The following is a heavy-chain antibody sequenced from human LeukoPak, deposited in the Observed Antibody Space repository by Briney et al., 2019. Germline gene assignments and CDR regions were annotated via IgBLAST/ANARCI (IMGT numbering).Heavy chain of an antibody. CDR2: IYYSGST. Sequence: PSETLSLTCTVSGGSISSYYWSWIRQPPGKGLEWIGYIYYSGSTNYNPSLKSRVTISVDTSKNQFSLKLSSVTAADTAVYYCARARRYCSNTSCQRLNNWFDPWGQGTLVTISS. CDR1: GGSISSYY. J-gene: IGHJ5*02. CDR3: ARARRYCSNTSCQRLNNWFDP. D-gene: IGHD2-2*01. V-gene: IGHV4-59*01.